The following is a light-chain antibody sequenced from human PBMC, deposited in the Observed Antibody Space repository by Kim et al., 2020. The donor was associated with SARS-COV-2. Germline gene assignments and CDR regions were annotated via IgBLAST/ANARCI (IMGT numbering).Light chain of an antibody. J-gene: IGLJ3*02. CDR2: LNRDGSH. Sequence: ASVQHTSTLGSGCSSYAIAEHQQQPHEGPRYLMNLNRDGSHTKGDGIPDLFSGSSSGAERYLTIFSLQSEDEADYYCQTWATDIQVFGGGTKLTVL. CDR3: QTWATDIQV. CDR1: SGCSSYA. V-gene: IGLV4-69*01.